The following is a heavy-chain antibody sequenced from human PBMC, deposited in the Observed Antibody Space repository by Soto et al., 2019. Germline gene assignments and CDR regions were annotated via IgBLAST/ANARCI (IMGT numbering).Heavy chain of an antibody. V-gene: IGHV4-39*01. CDR1: GGSISSTSYY. CDR2: FYYSGST. CDR3: ARQVVGRTVACSGSLDS. J-gene: IGHJ4*02. Sequence: SSETLSLTCTVSGGSISSTSYYWVWIRQPPGKGLEWIGSFYYSGSTYYNPSLKSRVTISVDTSENQFSLKLNSVAAADTAVYYCARQVVGRTVACSGSLDSWGPGT. D-gene: IGHD3-10*02.